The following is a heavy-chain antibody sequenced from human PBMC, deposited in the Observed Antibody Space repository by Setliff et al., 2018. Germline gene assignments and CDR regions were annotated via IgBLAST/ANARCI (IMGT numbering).Heavy chain of an antibody. CDR2: VAYDGSNK. Sequence: PGGSLRLSCAASGFTFSAYGMHWVRQAPGKGLEWVAVVAYDGSNKWYADSVKGRFTISRDNSKNTLYLQLNSLRPEDTAVYYCVKEGIAATGNAFDIWGQGTMVTV. D-gene: IGHD6-13*01. CDR1: GFTFSAYG. V-gene: IGHV3-30*18. CDR3: VKEGIAATGNAFDI. J-gene: IGHJ3*02.